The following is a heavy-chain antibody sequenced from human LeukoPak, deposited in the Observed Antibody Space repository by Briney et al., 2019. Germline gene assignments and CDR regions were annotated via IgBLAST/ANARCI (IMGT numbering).Heavy chain of an antibody. CDR2: IYPGDSDT. CDR1: GYSFTSYW. D-gene: IGHD5-12*01. J-gene: IGHJ3*02. Sequence: GESLKISCKGSGYSFTSYWIGWVRQMPGKGLEWMGIIYPGDSDTRYSPSFQGQVTISADKSISTAYLQWSSLKASDTAMHYCARHLSGYDPAFDIWGQGTMVTVSS. CDR3: ARHLSGYDPAFDI. V-gene: IGHV5-51*01.